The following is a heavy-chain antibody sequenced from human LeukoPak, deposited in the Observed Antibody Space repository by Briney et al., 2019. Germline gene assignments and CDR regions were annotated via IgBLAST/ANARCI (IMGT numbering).Heavy chain of an antibody. V-gene: IGHV3-15*01. D-gene: IGHD1-1*01. CDR2: IKMKTEGGTT. CDR3: ATDLLEY. Sequence: GGSLRLSCAASGFTFSNAWMSWVRQAPGEGLEWVGRIKMKTEGGTTEYAAPVKGRFTISRDDSENTVYLQMSSLKTEDPAMYYCATDLLEYWGQGTLVTVSS. J-gene: IGHJ4*02. CDR1: GFTFSNAW.